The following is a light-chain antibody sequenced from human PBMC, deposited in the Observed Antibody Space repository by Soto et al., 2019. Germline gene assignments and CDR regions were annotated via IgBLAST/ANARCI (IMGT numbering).Light chain of an antibody. CDR2: EID. V-gene: IGLV2-8*01. Sequence: QSALTQPPSASGSPGQSVTISCTGTSSDVGGYNSVSWYQQHPGKAPKLMIYEIDKRPSGVPDRFSGSRSGSSGSLAISGLQPEDEADYYCQSYDSGVTGSVFGTGTKLTVL. CDR1: SSDVGGYNS. CDR3: QSYDSGVTGSV. J-gene: IGLJ1*01.